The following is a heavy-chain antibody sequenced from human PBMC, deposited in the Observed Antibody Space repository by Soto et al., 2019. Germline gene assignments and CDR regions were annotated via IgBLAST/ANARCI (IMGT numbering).Heavy chain of an antibody. V-gene: IGHV4-59*11. J-gene: IGHJ4*02. CDR3: TSMVVRGPVDY. CDR2: VYYSGIT. D-gene: IGHD3-10*01. Sequence: PSETLSLTCTVSGGSTNNHYWSWIRQPPGKGLEWLGYVYYSGITNYNPSLKSRVTISVDTSKNQFSLKLSSVTAADTAVYYCTSMVVRGPVDYWGQGTLVTVSS. CDR1: GGSTNNHY.